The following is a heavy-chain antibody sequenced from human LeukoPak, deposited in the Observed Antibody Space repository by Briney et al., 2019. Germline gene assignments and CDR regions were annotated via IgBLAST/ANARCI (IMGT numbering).Heavy chain of an antibody. Sequence: GGSLRLSCAASGFTFSSYAMSWVRQAPGKGLEWVSAISGSGGSTYYADSVKGRFTISRDNSKNTLYLQMNSLRAEDTAVYYCAKGPTGSGEPPYYYGMDVWGKGTTVTVSS. CDR2: ISGSGGST. J-gene: IGHJ6*04. CDR1: GFTFSSYA. CDR3: AKGPTGSGEPPYYYGMDV. V-gene: IGHV3-23*01. D-gene: IGHD3-10*01.